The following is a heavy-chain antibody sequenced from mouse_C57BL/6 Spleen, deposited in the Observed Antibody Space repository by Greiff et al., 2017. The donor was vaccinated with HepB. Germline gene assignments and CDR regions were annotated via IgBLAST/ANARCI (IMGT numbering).Heavy chain of an antibody. CDR3: ARCYGSSYVRFDY. CDR1: GYTFTDYN. Sequence: VQLQQSGPELVKPGASVKMSCKASGYTFTDYNMHWVKQSHGKSLEWIGYINPNNGVTSYNQKFKGKATLTVNKSSSTAYMELRSLTSEESAVYYCARCYGSSYVRFDYWGQGTTLTVSS. D-gene: IGHD1-1*01. V-gene: IGHV1-22*01. CDR2: INPNNGVT. J-gene: IGHJ2*01.